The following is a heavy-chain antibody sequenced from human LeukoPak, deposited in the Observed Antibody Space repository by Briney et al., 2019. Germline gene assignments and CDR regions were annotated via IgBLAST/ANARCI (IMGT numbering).Heavy chain of an antibody. CDR2: IYTSGST. CDR3: ATDFYGRSDY. J-gene: IGHJ4*02. V-gene: IGHV4-61*02. CDR1: GGSISSGSYY. D-gene: IGHD2/OR15-2a*01. Sequence: SQTLSLTCTVSGGSISSGSYYWSWIRQHAGKGLEWIGRIYTSGSTNYNPSLKSRVTISVDTSKNQFSLKLSSVTAADTAVYYCATDFYGRSDYWGQGTLVTVSS.